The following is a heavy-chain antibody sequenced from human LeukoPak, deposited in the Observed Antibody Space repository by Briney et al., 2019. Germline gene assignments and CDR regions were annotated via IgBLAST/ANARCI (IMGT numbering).Heavy chain of an antibody. J-gene: IGHJ3*02. D-gene: IGHD3-9*01. CDR1: GFTFSSYG. Sequence: GGSLRLSCAASGFTFSSYGMHWVRQAPGKGLEWVAVISYDGSNKYYADSVKGRFTISRDNSKNTLYLQMNSLRAEDTAVYYCARWGMGSITILSGLGAFDIWGQGTMVTVSS. CDR2: ISYDGSNK. CDR3: ARWGMGSITILSGLGAFDI. V-gene: IGHV3-30*03.